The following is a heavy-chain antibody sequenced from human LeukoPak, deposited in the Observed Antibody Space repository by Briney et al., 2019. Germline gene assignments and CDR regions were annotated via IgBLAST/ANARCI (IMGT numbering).Heavy chain of an antibody. V-gene: IGHV3-23*01. CDR2: ISGRGDYT. J-gene: IGHJ6*02. CDR3: AKDRTRDYDFWSGYYCGMDV. CDR1: GFTFSSYA. Sequence: PAGSLRLSCAASGFTFSSYAVRGVRQAPGKGLEGVSGISGRGDYTYYADSVKGRFTISRDNYRNTLYLQMNSLRAEDTAVYYCAKDRTRDYDFWSGYYCGMDVWGQGTTVTVSS. D-gene: IGHD3-3*01.